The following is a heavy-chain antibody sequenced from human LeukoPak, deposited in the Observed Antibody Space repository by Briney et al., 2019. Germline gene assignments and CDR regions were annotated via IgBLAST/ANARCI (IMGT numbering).Heavy chain of an antibody. CDR3: ARYSSSSGGASHYLDY. D-gene: IGHD6-6*01. CDR2: ISGDGSMT. J-gene: IGHJ4*02. Sequence: PGGSLRLSCAVSGFTFRSYWMHWVRQAPGKGLVWVSRISGDGSMTNYADPVKGRFTISRDNAKNTVYLQMNSLRAEDTAVYYCARYSSSSGGASHYLDYWGQGTLVTVSS. V-gene: IGHV3-74*01. CDR1: GFTFRSYW.